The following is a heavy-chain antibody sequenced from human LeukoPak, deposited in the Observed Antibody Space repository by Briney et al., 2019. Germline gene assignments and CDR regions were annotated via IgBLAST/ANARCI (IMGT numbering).Heavy chain of an antibody. CDR3: AREVYYDSSGYYN. D-gene: IGHD3-22*01. Sequence: ASVKVSCKASGCTFTSYDINWVRQATGQGLEWMGWMNPNSGNTGYAQKFQGRVTITRNTSISTAYMELSSLRSEDTAVYYCAREVYYDSSGYYNWGQGTLVTVSS. CDR2: MNPNSGNT. V-gene: IGHV1-8*03. CDR1: GCTFTSYD. J-gene: IGHJ4*02.